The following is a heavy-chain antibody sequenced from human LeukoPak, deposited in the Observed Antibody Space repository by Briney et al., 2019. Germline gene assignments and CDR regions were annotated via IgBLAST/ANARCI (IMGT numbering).Heavy chain of an antibody. J-gene: IGHJ4*02. Sequence: PGGSLRLSCAGSGFTFSTDWMHWVRQAPGKGLVWVSRMNSDGSRTSYADSVKGRFTISRDNAKNTLYLQMNSLRAEDTAIYYCAGGIPQRDWGQGTLVTVSS. CDR3: AGGIPQRD. CDR1: GFTFSTDW. V-gene: IGHV3-74*03. CDR2: MNSDGSRT.